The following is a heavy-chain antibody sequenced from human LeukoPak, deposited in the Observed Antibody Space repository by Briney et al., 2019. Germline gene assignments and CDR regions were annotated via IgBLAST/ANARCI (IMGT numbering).Heavy chain of an antibody. V-gene: IGHV3-21*05. CDR1: GFAFSDYS. D-gene: IGHD7-27*01. CDR3: ARDDNWGFDY. Sequence: PGGSLRLSCAASGFAFSDYSMNWVRQAPGRGLGWVANTRGSGSGMGSGNYYAGAVKGRFTISRDNANNSLYLQMNSLRAEDTAFYYCARDDNWGFDYWGQGALVTVSS. CDR2: TRGSGSGM. J-gene: IGHJ4*02.